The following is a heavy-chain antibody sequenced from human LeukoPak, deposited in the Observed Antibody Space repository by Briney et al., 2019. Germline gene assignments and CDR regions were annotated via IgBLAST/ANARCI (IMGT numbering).Heavy chain of an antibody. CDR1: DGSISTYV. CDR3: ARHSGYYDSSGFLPWDY. D-gene: IGHD3-22*01. CDR2: IYYSGST. Sequence: PSETLSLTCTVSDGSISTYVWSWIRQPPGKGLEWIGYIYYSGSTNYNPSLKSRVTMSVDTSKNQFSLKLSSATAADTAVYYCARHSGYYDSSGFLPWDYWGQGTLVTVSS. V-gene: IGHV4-59*01. J-gene: IGHJ4*02.